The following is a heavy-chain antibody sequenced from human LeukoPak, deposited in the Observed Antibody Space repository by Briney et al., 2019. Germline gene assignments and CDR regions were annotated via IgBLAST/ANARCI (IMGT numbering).Heavy chain of an antibody. CDR3: AKILTNLDY. CDR1: GFVFSAYW. D-gene: IGHD1-1*01. Sequence: GGSLRLSCAASGFVFSAYWMHWVRQAPGKGLEWVSRINSDGSSTNYADSVKGRFTVSRDNAKNTLYLQMNGLRAEDTAVYYCAKILTNLDYWGQGTLVTVYS. J-gene: IGHJ4*02. CDR2: INSDGSST. V-gene: IGHV3-74*01.